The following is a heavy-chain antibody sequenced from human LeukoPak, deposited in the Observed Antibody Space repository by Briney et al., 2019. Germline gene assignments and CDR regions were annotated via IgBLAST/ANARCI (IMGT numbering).Heavy chain of an antibody. CDR3: ARSYRSGWYYFDY. Sequence: PGRSLRLSCAASGFTFSSYGMHWVRQAPGKGLEWVAVIWYDGSKKYYEDSVKGRFTISRDNSKNTLYLQVNSLRADDTAVYYCARSYRSGWYYFDYWGQGTLVIVSS. CDR1: GFTFSSYG. V-gene: IGHV3-33*01. D-gene: IGHD6-19*01. CDR2: IWYDGSKK. J-gene: IGHJ4*02.